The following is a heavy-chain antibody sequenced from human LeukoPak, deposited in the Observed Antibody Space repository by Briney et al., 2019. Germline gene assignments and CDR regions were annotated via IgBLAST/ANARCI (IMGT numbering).Heavy chain of an antibody. Sequence: SVKVSCKASGGTFSSYAISWVRQAPGQGLEWMGGIIPIFGTANYAQKFQGRVTITADKSTSTAYMELSSLRSEDTAVYYCARVPRGYCSSTSCPDAFDIWGQGTMVTVSS. J-gene: IGHJ3*02. D-gene: IGHD2-2*01. CDR3: ARVPRGYCSSTSCPDAFDI. CDR2: IIPIFGTA. CDR1: GGTFSSYA. V-gene: IGHV1-69*06.